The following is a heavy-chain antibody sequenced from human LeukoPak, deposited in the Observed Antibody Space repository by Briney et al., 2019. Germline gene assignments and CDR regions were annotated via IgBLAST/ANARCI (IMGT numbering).Heavy chain of an antibody. V-gene: IGHV3-53*01. CDR2: IYSGGST. J-gene: IGHJ1*01. CDR1: GFTVSSNY. Sequence: GGSLRLSCAASGFTVSSNYMSWVRQAPGKGLEWVSVIYSGGSTYYADSVKGRFTISRDNSENTLYLQMNSLRAEDTAVYYCASGSPTYYDFWSGYYNAEYFQHWGQGTLVTVSS. D-gene: IGHD3-3*01. CDR3: ASGSPTYYDFWSGYYNAEYFQH.